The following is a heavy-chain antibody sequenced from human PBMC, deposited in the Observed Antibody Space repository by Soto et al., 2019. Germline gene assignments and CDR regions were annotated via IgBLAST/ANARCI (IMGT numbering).Heavy chain of an antibody. D-gene: IGHD6-19*01. V-gene: IGHV4-4*02. CDR1: SGSISSSNW. CDR3: ARGVGGQWLANPKNDAFDI. Sequence: QVQLQESAPGLVNPSGTLSLTCAVSSGSISSSNWWSWVRQPPGKGMEWIGEIYHSGSTNYNPSLQSRVTTSVDKSKNQFSLKLSSVTAADTAVYYCARGVGGQWLANPKNDAFDIWGQGTMVTVSS. J-gene: IGHJ3*02. CDR2: IYHSGST.